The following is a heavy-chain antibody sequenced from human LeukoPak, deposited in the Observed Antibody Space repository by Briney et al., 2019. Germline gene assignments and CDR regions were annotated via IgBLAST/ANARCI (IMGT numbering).Heavy chain of an antibody. D-gene: IGHD2-2*01. CDR1: GASIRDYY. V-gene: IGHV4-59*01. Sequence: SETLSLTCSVSGASIRDYYWSWIRQPPGKGLEWIGFIFYSGSTSYNPSLKSRVTISGDTSKNQFSLTLSSVTAADTAVYYCARGAKDCNGTNCYVINYYNSFDPWGQGALVTVSS. J-gene: IGHJ5*02. CDR2: IFYSGST. CDR3: ARGAKDCNGTNCYVINYYNSFDP.